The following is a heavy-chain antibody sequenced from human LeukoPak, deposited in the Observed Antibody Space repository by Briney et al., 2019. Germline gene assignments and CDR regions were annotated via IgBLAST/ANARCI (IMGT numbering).Heavy chain of an antibody. CDR3: ARVHDTTGYYHYFDS. V-gene: IGHV3-30*04. CDR2: ISYHGSNE. Sequence: GGSLRLSCEASGFTFSTYPMHWVRQAPDKGLEWVARISYHGSNEYYADSVKGRFTISRDNSKNTLYLQMNNPRAEDTAIYYCARVHDTTGYYHYFDSWGQGTLVTVPS. D-gene: IGHD3-9*01. CDR1: GFTFSTYP. J-gene: IGHJ4*02.